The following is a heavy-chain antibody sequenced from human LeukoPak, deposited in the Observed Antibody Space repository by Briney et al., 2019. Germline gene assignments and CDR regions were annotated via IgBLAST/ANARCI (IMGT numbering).Heavy chain of an antibody. CDR1: GGSFSGYY. V-gene: IGHV4-34*01. J-gene: IGHJ4*02. CDR3: ARIRYNWNYAADY. D-gene: IGHD1-7*01. Sequence: SETLSLTCAVYGGSFSGYYWSWIRQPPGKGLEWIGEINHSGSTNYNPSLKSRVTISVDTSKNQFSLELSSVTAADTAVYYCARIRYNWNYAADYWGQGTLVTVSS. CDR2: INHSGST.